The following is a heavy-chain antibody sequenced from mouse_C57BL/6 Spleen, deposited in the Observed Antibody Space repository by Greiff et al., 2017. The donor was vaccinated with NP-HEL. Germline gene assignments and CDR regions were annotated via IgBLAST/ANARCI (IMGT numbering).Heavy chain of an antibody. V-gene: IGHV1-76*01. CDR3: ARRSSSGDWFAY. Sequence: VHLVESGAELVRPGASVKLSCKASGYTFTDYYINWVKQRPGQGLEWIARIYPGSGNTYYNEKFKGKATLTAEKSSSTAYMQLSSLTSEDSAVYFCARRSSSGDWFAYWGQGTLVTVSA. CDR1: GYTFTDYY. D-gene: IGHD1-1*01. CDR2: IYPGSGNT. J-gene: IGHJ3*01.